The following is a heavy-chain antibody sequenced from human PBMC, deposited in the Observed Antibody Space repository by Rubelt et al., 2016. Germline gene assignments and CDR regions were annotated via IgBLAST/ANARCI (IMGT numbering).Heavy chain of an antibody. D-gene: IGHD6-6*01. CDR1: GYTFTSYG. Sequence: QVQLVQSGAEVKKPGASVKVSCKASGYTFTSYGISWVRQAPGQGLEWMGWISAYTGTTNSAQNLQGRVTMTTDTSTSTAYMGLRSLRSDDTAVYYCARDRIRIAARQGWYFDLWGRGTLVTVSS. CDR2: ISAYTGTT. CDR3: ARDRIRIAARQGWYFDL. J-gene: IGHJ2*01. V-gene: IGHV1-18*01.